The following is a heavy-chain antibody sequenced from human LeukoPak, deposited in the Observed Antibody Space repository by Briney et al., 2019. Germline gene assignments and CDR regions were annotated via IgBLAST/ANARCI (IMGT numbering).Heavy chain of an antibody. CDR3: ARDGAPMVPEAFDI. V-gene: IGHV3-48*03. CDR1: GFTFNSYE. D-gene: IGHD4/OR15-4a*01. J-gene: IGHJ3*02. Sequence: GGSLTLSCAASGFTFNSYEMNWVRQSPVKGLEWVSYISRTGSTIYYADSVKGRFTISRDNAKNSLYLQMNSLRAEDTAVYYCARDGAPMVPEAFDIWGQGTMVTVSS. CDR2: ISRTGSTI.